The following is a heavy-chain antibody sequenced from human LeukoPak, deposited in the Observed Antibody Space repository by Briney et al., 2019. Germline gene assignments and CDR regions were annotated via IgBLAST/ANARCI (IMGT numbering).Heavy chain of an antibody. D-gene: IGHD6-19*01. CDR2: INPNSGGT. CDR3: ARRAIAVAGVVDY. V-gene: IGHV1-2*02. J-gene: IGHJ4*02. Sequence: ASVKVSCKASGYTFTGYYMHWVRQAPGQGLEWMGWINPNSGGTNYAQKFQGRVTMTRDTSISTAYMELSRLRSDDTAVYYCARRAIAVAGVVDYWGQGTLVTVSS. CDR1: GYTFTGYY.